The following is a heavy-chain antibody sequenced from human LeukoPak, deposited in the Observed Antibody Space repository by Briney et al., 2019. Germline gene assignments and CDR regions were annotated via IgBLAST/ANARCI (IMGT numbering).Heavy chain of an antibody. CDR2: ISGSGGST. CDR3: AKDRFGRVATIDY. J-gene: IGHJ4*02. Sequence: GSLLLSCAASGFTFSSYAMRWVRQAPGKGLEWVSAISGSGGSTYYADSVKGRFTISRDNSKNTLYLQMNSLRAEDTAVYYCAKDRFGRVATIDYWGQGTLVTVSS. D-gene: IGHD5-12*01. V-gene: IGHV3-23*01. CDR1: GFTFSSYA.